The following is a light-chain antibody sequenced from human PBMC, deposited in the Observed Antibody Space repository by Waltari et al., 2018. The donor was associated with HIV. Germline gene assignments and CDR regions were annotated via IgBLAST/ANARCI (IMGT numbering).Light chain of an antibody. V-gene: IGKV1-33*01. J-gene: IGKJ4*01. CDR2: DVS. CDR1: IATN. Sequence: IATNLNWFQQKPGKAPKLLIYDVSKLETGVPSRFTGGGSGATFTFAITSLRPEDIATYYCLQYDDLPLTFGGGTKVELK. CDR3: LQYDDLPLT.